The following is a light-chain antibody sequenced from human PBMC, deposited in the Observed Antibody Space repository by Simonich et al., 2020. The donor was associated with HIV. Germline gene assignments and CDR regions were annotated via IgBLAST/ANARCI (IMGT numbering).Light chain of an antibody. Sequence: DIVMTQSPDSLAVSLGERATISCKSSQSVLYSSNNKNYIAWYQQKPGQPPKLLIYWASTRQSGVSNRFSGSGSGTDFTLTISSLQAEDVAVYYCQQYYGSPSFGPGTKVDIK. CDR2: WAS. CDR1: QSVLYSSNNKNY. J-gene: IGKJ3*01. CDR3: QQYYGSPS. V-gene: IGKV4-1*01.